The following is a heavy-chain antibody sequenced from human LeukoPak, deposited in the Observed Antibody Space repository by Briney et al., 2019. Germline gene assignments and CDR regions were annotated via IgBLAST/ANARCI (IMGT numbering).Heavy chain of an antibody. CDR2: IYYSGST. CDR3: ASLRSYYYGMDV. V-gene: IGHV4-59*01. J-gene: IGHJ6*02. Sequence: SETLSLTCTVSGGSISSYYWSWIRQPPGKGLEWIGYIYYSGSTNYNPSLKSRVTISVDTSKNQFSLKLSSVTAADTAVYYCASLRSYYYGMDVWGQGTTVTVSS. CDR1: GGSISSYY.